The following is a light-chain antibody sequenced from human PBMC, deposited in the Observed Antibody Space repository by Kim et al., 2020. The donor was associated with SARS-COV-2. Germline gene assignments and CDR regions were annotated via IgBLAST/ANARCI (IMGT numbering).Light chain of an antibody. CDR3: QQHNDWPRT. Sequence: EIVLTQSPATLSVSPGERATLSCRASQGVTNNLAWYQQRPGQVPRLLIYSASTRATGIPARFSGSGSGTEFTLTISSLQPEDFAFYYCQQHNDWPRTFGQGTKVDIK. CDR2: SAS. V-gene: IGKV3-15*01. CDR1: QGVTNN. J-gene: IGKJ1*01.